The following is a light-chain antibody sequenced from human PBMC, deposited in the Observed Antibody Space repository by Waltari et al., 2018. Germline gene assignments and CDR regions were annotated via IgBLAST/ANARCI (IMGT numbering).Light chain of an antibody. CDR2: DAS. V-gene: IGKV3-11*01. CDR3: QQRSNWLT. J-gene: IGKJ4*01. CDR1: QSVSSY. Sequence: EIVLTQSPATLPLSPGERATLSCRASQSVSSYLAWYQQKPGQAPRLLSYDASNSATGIPARFSGSGSGTDFTLTISSLEPEDFAVYYCQQRSNWLTFGGGTKVEIK.